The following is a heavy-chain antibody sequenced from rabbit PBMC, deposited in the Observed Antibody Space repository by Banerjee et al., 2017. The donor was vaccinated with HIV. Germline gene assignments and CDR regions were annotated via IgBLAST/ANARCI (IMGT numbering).Heavy chain of an antibody. Sequence: QEQLKETGGGLVQPGESLTLSCKVSGFSLSSNDMSWVRQAPGKGLERIGVIVVAKGNTYYASWVNGRFTISRSTSLNTVDLKMTSLTAADTATYFCARDMRVYYAGSSYYNLWGPGTLVTVS. D-gene: IGHD8-1*01. CDR2: IVVAKGNT. V-gene: IGHV1S47*01. CDR3: ARDMRVYYAGSSYYNL. J-gene: IGHJ4*01. CDR1: GFSLSSND.